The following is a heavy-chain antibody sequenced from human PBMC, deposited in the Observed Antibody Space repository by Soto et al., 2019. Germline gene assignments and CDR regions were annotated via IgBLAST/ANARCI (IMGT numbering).Heavy chain of an antibody. V-gene: IGHV1-18*01. Sequence: ASVKFSCKTSGYTFSSYGIVWVRQAPGQGLEWMGWISTYNVDTKYADKFQGRLTMSSDTSTTTAFMELRRLRSDDTAVYYCVRGGFAYGYLDYWGQGTLVTVSS. CDR2: ISTYNVDT. CDR3: VRGGFAYGYLDY. D-gene: IGHD5-18*01. CDR1: GYTFSSYG. J-gene: IGHJ4*02.